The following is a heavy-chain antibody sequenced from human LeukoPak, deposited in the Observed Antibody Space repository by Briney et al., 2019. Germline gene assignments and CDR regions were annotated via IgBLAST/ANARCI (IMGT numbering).Heavy chain of an antibody. Sequence: SETLSLTCTVSGGSISSYYWSWIRQPPGKGPEWIGYIYYSGSTNYNPSLKSRVTISVDTSKNQFSLKLSSVTAADTAVYYCATLDGDFWGQGTLVTVSS. CDR3: ATLDGDF. CDR2: IYYSGST. V-gene: IGHV4-59*01. CDR1: GGSISSYY. D-gene: IGHD3-3*01. J-gene: IGHJ4*02.